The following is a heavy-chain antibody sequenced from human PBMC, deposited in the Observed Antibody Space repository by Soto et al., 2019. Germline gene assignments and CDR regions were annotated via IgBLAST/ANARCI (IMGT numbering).Heavy chain of an antibody. CDR3: ARERYYDRSADGYYFDY. J-gene: IGHJ4*02. Sequence: LSITFAASVVSTCTCCWTRIRQKPRPGLEWIGYISDGGSTYYNPSLKSRVTISVDTSKNQFSLKLSSVTAADTAVYYCARERYYDRSADGYYFDYWGQGTLVNV. D-gene: IGHD3-22*01. CDR1: VVSTCTCC. V-gene: IGHV4-30-4*07. CDR2: ISDGGST.